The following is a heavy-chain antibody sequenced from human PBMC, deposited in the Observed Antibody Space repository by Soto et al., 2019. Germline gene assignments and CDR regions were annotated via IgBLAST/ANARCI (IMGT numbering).Heavy chain of an antibody. J-gene: IGHJ4*02. CDR3: ARRTRSGSYRYDDY. V-gene: IGHV4-39*01. CDR2: IYYSGST. CDR1: GCSISSSSYY. Sequence: SETLSLTCTFSGCSISSSSYYWGWIRQPPGKGLEWIGSIYYSGSTYYNPSLKSRVTISVDTSKNQFSLKLSSVTAADTAVYYCARRTRSGSYRYDDYWGQGTLVTVSS. D-gene: IGHD3-10*01.